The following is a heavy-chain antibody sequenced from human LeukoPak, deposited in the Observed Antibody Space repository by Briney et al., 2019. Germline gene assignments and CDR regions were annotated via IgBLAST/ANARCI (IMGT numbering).Heavy chain of an antibody. Sequence: QPGGSLRLSCAASGFTFSSYGMHWVRQAPGKGLEWVAFIRYDGSNKYYADSVKGRFTISRDNSKNTLYLQMNSLRPEDTAVYYCAKSQNYYDNSGYYYLDYWGQGNLVTVSS. V-gene: IGHV3-30*02. CDR3: AKSQNYYDNSGYYYLDY. D-gene: IGHD3-22*01. J-gene: IGHJ4*02. CDR1: GFTFSSYG. CDR2: IRYDGSNK.